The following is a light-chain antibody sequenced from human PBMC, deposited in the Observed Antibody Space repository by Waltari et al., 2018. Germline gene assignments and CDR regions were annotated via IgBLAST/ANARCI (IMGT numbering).Light chain of an antibody. V-gene: IGKV3-20*01. CDR1: QSIRRC. CDR3: QNHERLPAV. CDR2: GAS. Sequence: IVLTQSRCTLSLSPGERDTLSCRGSQSIRRCLVWDQQKPGQAPRLLIDGASSRAAGIPDRFSGSGSGTDFSLTISRLEPEDFAVYYCQNHERLPAVFGQGTKVAI. J-gene: IGKJ1*01.